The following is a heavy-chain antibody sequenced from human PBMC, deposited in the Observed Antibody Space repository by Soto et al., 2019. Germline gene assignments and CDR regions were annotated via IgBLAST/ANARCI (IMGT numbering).Heavy chain of an antibody. V-gene: IGHV3-23*01. CDR3: ARNVLRGYCSSSSCPFDP. CDR2: ISTGGGST. D-gene: IGHD2-2*01. CDR1: GFTFSGSA. Sequence: VGSLRLSCAASGFTFSGSAMSWVRQAPGKGLEWVSGISTGGGSTDYADSVKGRFTISRDNSKNTLYLQMSSLRAEDTAVYYCARNVLRGYCSSSSCPFDPWGQGTLVTVSS. J-gene: IGHJ5*02.